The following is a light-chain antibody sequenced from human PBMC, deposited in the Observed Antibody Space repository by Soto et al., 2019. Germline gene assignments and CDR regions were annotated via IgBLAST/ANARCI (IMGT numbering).Light chain of an antibody. J-gene: IGKJ1*01. Sequence: VLPQSPSTLSFSPGGRATHSCTTSQNVSDSYLAWYQQKPGQAPSLLLYDTSTRATGVPDRFSGSGSGTDFALTISRVEPEDFALYFCQQYGSPPGTFGQGTKVDIK. CDR1: QNVSDSY. CDR3: QQYGSPPGT. V-gene: IGKV3-20*01. CDR2: DTS.